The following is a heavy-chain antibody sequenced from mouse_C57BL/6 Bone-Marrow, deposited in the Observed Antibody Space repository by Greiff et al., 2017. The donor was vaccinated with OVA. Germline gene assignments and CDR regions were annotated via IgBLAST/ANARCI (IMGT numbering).Heavy chain of an antibody. CDR3: ASGYYFDY. V-gene: IGHV1-69*01. Sequence: QVQLQQPGAELVMPGASVKLSCKASGYTFTSYWMHWVTQRPGQGLAWIGEIDPSDSYTNYNQKFKGKSTLTVDKSSSTAYMQLSSLTSEDAAVYYCASGYYFDYWGQGTTRTVSS. CDR2: IDPSDSYT. J-gene: IGHJ2*01. CDR1: GYTFTSYW.